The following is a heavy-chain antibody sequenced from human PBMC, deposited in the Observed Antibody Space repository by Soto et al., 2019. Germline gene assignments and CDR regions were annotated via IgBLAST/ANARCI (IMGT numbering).Heavy chain of an antibody. Sequence: PSETLSLTCAVSGYSISSGYYWGWIRQPPGKGLEWIGSIYHSGSTYYNPSLKSRVTISVDTSKNQFSLKLSSVTAADTAVYYCARGGYGSVPFDYWRQGTLVTVSS. CDR1: GYSISSGYY. V-gene: IGHV4-38-2*01. J-gene: IGHJ4*02. CDR3: ARGGYGSVPFDY. D-gene: IGHD3-10*01. CDR2: IYHSGST.